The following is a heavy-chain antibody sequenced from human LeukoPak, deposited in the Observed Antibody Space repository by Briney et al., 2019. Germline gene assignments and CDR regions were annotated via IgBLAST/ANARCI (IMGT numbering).Heavy chain of an antibody. Sequence: PSETLSLTCTVSGGSISSYYWSWIRQPPGKGLEWIGYIYYSGSTNYNPSLKSRVTISVDTSKNQFSLKLSSVTAADTAVYYCAKSFPRELWSFDYWGREPWSPSPQ. D-gene: IGHD1-26*01. CDR1: GGSISSYY. CDR2: IYYSGST. J-gene: IGHJ4*02. CDR3: AKSFPRELWSFDY. V-gene: IGHV4-59*01.